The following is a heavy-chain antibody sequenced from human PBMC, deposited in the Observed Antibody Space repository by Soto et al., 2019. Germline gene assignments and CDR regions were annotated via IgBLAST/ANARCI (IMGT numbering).Heavy chain of an antibody. CDR1: GFSLSTTRVG. V-gene: IGHV2-5*02. CDR2: IYWDDDK. Sequence: QITLKESGPTLVKPTQTLTLTCTFSGFSLSTTRVGVGWIRQPPGKALEWLALIYWDDDKRYSPFLKSRLTITKDTSKNQVVLTMPHMDPMDTATYFCAHTLVAGLGYYFDCWGQGTLVTVSS. CDR3: AHTLVAGLGYYFDC. D-gene: IGHD6-19*01. J-gene: IGHJ4*02.